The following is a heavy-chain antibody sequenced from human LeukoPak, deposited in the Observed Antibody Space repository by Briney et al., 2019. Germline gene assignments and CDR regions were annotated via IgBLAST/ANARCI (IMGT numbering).Heavy chain of an antibody. J-gene: IGHJ4*02. CDR1: GFTFSSXX. V-gene: IGHV3-30*02. CDR2: IRYDGSNK. CDR3: AKDRQRGNTVVVPAASDY. Sequence: AXSGFTFSSXXXXWVRQXPGKXXXXXXFIRYDGSNKYYADSVKGRFTISRDNSKNTLYLQMNSLRAEDTAVYYCAKDRQRGNTVVVPAASDYWGQGTLVTVSS. D-gene: IGHD2-2*01.